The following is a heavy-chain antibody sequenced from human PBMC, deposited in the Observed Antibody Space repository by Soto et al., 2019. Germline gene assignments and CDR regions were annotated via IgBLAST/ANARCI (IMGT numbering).Heavy chain of an antibody. CDR3: ASPHLADYSNADFDS. V-gene: IGHV3-73*01. Sequence: EVQLVESGGGLVQPGGSLKLSCAASGFIFSGSTMHWVRQASGKGLEWVGRVTTKTSNYATSYNAAVRGRFTISRDDSNNAAYLQMNSLKTEDSAVYYCASPHLADYSNADFDSWGQGTLVTVSS. D-gene: IGHD4-4*01. CDR2: VTTKTSNYAT. J-gene: IGHJ4*02. CDR1: GFIFSGST.